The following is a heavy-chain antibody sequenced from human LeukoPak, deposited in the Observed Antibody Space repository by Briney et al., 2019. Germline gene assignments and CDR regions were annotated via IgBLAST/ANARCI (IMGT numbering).Heavy chain of an antibody. V-gene: IGHV1-69*04. CDR2: IIPILGIA. Sequence: SVKVSCKASGVTFSSSAISWVRQAPGQGLEWTGRIIPILGIANYAQKFQGRVTITAHKTTSTAYMELSSLRSEDTAVYYCARDQSKLGFDYWGQGTLVTVSS. J-gene: IGHJ4*02. CDR1: GVTFSSSA. CDR3: ARDQSKLGFDY. D-gene: IGHD3-16*01.